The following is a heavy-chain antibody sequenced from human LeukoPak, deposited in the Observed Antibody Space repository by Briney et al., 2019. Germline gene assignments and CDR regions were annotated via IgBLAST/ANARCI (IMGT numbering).Heavy chain of an antibody. Sequence: GGSLRLSCVGSGFTFRSHAMSWVRQAPEKGLELVSCIYENGGTTYYADSVKGRFSISRDNSKNTLYLQMDSLRGEDTAVYYCAKDFRIGXSAHFDYWGQGALVTVSS. CDR1: GFTFRSHA. J-gene: IGHJ4*02. CDR2: IYENGGTT. CDR3: AKDFRIGXSAHFDY. D-gene: IGHD2-21*01. V-gene: IGHV3-23*01.